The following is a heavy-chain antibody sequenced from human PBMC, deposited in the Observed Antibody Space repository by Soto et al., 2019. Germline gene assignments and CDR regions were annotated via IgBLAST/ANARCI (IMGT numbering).Heavy chain of an antibody. D-gene: IGHD1-26*01. CDR1: GFTFSSYA. CDR3: AKDISGRGSFYYYFGMDV. V-gene: IGHV3-9*01. CDR2: ISWNSGSI. Sequence: PGGPLRLSCEGTGFTFSSYAMNWVRQVPGKGLEWVSGISWNSGSIGYADSVKARFTISRDNGKNLLYLQMNSLRAEDTAFYYCAKDISGRGSFYYYFGMDVWGQGTTVTVSS. J-gene: IGHJ6*02.